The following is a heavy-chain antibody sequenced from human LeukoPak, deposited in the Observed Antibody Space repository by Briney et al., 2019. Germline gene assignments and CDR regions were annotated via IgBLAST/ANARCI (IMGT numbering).Heavy chain of an antibody. D-gene: IGHD2-2*01. CDR3: ARGGYCSSTSCYGSRELWFDP. J-gene: IGHJ5*02. CDR1: GGSISIGGYY. V-gene: IGHV4-31*03. CDR2: IYYIVGT. Sequence: SETLSLTCPLSGGSISIGGYYWSWIRQHPGKGLEWIGDIYYIVGTHYNPSLKSRVAISVDTSKNQFSLKLSSVTAADTAVYYCARGGYCSSTSCYGSRELWFDPWGQGTLDTVSS.